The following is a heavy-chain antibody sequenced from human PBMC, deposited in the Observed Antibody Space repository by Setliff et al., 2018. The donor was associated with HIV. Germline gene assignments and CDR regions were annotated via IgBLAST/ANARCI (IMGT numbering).Heavy chain of an antibody. J-gene: IGHJ4*02. D-gene: IGHD2-21*01. CDR2: VTPDGGDK. Sequence: PGGSLRLSCAASGFMFGVDWMSWVRQTPGKGLEWVASVTPDGGDKYYANSMRGRFTISRDNGKNAMYLQMNSLTAEDTALYYCVRDLARVIAHWGQGTLVTVSS. CDR3: VRDLARVIAH. V-gene: IGHV3-7*01. CDR1: GFMFGVDW.